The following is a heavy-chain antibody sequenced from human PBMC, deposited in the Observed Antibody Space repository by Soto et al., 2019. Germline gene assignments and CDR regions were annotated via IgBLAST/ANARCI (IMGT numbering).Heavy chain of an antibody. CDR2: INPNGGVT. J-gene: IGHJ6*03. Sequence: QVQLVQSGAEVRKPGASVTVSCRSSGDSFNDYYIHWVRQAPGQGFEWMGWINPNGGVTKYAQKFEGWGSMTWDTSIRAVYMQLSRIRSDDTAVYYCARESGGATATLDYYYFDMDVWGTGTTVTVSS. D-gene: IGHD5-12*01. V-gene: IGHV1-2*04. CDR3: ARESGGATATLDYYYFDMDV. CDR1: GDSFNDYY.